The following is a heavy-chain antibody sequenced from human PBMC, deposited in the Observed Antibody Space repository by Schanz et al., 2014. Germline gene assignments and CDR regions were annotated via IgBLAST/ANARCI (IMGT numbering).Heavy chain of an antibody. V-gene: IGHV4-30-4*07. Sequence: QVDLQESGPGLVKPSQTLSLTCAVSGGSISSGGYTWSWIRQPPGKGLEWIGYIYYSGSTYYNPSLKSRVTKSVDTSKNQSSLMLGSVTAADTAVYYCARAAGPVDYWGQGTLVTVSS. CDR3: ARAAGPVDY. CDR2: IYYSGST. CDR1: GGSISSGGYT. D-gene: IGHD6-13*01. J-gene: IGHJ4*02.